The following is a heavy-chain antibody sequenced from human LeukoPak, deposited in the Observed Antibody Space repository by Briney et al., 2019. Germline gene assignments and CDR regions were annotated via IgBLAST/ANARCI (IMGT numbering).Heavy chain of an antibody. D-gene: IGHD3-22*01. J-gene: IGHJ6*03. CDR3: ARVYGSSNYYYDRYYYYMDV. CDR1: GFYFESYA. Sequence: GGSLRLSCAASGFYFESYAMSWVSQAPGKGLEWVSGVSGSGASTYYADSVKGRFTISRDSSKNTLYLQLNSLRVEDTAVYYCARVYGSSNYYYDRYYYYMDVWGRGTTVTVSS. V-gene: IGHV3-23*01. CDR2: VSGSGAST.